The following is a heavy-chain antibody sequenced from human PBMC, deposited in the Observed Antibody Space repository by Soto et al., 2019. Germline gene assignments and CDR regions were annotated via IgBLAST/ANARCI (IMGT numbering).Heavy chain of an antibody. J-gene: IGHJ5*02. D-gene: IGHD1-1*01. Sequence: QVQLVQSGAEVKKPGASVKVSCKASGYTFTSYYMHWVRQAPGQGLEWMGIINPSGGSTSYAQKFQGRVTMTRDTSTSTVYMELSSLRSEDTAVYYCARDFNWNLQTNWFDPWGQGTLVTVSS. CDR3: ARDFNWNLQTNWFDP. CDR1: GYTFTSYY. V-gene: IGHV1-46*01. CDR2: INPSGGST.